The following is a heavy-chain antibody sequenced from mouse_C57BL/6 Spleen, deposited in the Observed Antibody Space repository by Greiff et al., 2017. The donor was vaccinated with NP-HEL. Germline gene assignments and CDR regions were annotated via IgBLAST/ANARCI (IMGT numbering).Heavy chain of an antibody. V-gene: IGHV1-61*01. D-gene: IGHD1-1*01. CDR3: ARGGGLLRYSAWFAY. J-gene: IGHJ3*01. CDR2: IYPSDSET. Sequence: VQLQQPGAELVRPGSSVKLSCKASGYTFTSYWMDWVKQRPGQGLEWIGNIYPSDSETHYNQKFKDKATLTVDKSSSTAYMQLSSLTSEDSAVYYCARGGGLLRYSAWFAYWGQGTLVTVSA. CDR1: GYTFTSYW.